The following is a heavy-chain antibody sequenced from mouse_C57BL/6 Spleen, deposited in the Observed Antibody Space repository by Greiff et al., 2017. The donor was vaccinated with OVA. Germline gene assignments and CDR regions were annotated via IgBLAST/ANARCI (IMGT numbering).Heavy chain of an antibody. D-gene: IGHD2-14*01. V-gene: IGHV5-17*01. CDR3: ASPIGLNWYFDV. Sequence: EVQGVESGGGLVKPGGSLKLSCAASGFTFSDYGMHWVRQAPEKGLEWVAYISSGSSTIDDADKVKGRFTISRDNAKNTLFLQMTSLRSEDTAMYYCASPIGLNWYFDVWGTGTTVTVSS. J-gene: IGHJ1*03. CDR2: ISSGSSTI. CDR1: GFTFSDYG.